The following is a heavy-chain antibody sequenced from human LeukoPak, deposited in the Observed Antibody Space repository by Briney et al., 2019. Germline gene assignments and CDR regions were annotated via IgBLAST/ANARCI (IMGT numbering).Heavy chain of an antibody. Sequence: ASVKVSCKPSGYTFTSYYMHWVRQAPGQGLEWMGIINPSGGSTSYAQTFQGRVTMTRDTSTSTVYMELSSLRSEDTAVYYCARDHRRVPRTNGVCYNLDACTTSTIFDYWGQGTLVTVSS. V-gene: IGHV1-46*01. CDR1: GYTFTSYY. D-gene: IGHD2-8*01. J-gene: IGHJ4*02. CDR2: INPSGGST. CDR3: ARDHRRVPRTNGVCYNLDACTTSTIFDY.